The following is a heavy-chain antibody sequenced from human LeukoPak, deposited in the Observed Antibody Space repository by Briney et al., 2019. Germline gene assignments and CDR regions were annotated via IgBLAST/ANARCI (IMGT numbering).Heavy chain of an antibody. CDR1: GYTFTGYY. V-gene: IGHV1-2*02. CDR2: INPNSGGT. CDR3: AKGYYGSGSYPVYYYYYMDV. J-gene: IGHJ6*03. D-gene: IGHD3-10*01. Sequence: GASVKVSCKASGYTFTGYYMHWVRQAPGQGLEWMGWINPNSGGTNYAQKFQGRVTMTRDTSISTAYMELSRLRSDDTAVYYCAKGYYGSGSYPVYYYYYMDVWGKGTTVTVSS.